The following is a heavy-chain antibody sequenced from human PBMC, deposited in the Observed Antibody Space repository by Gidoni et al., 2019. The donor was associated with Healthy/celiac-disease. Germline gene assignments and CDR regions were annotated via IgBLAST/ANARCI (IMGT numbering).Heavy chain of an antibody. Sequence: QVQLQESGPGLVKPSSTLSLTCTVSVVSISSYYWSWIRQPPGKGLEWIGYIYYSGSTNYNPSLKSRVTISVDTSKNQFSLKLSSVTAADTAVYYCARGDGSTIFGVVRDGWYFDLWGRGTLVTVSS. J-gene: IGHJ2*01. CDR3: ARGDGSTIFGVVRDGWYFDL. D-gene: IGHD3-3*01. CDR1: VVSISSYY. V-gene: IGHV4-59*01. CDR2: IYYSGST.